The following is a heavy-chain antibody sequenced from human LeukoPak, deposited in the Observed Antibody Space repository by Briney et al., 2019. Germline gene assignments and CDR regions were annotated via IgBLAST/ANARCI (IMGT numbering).Heavy chain of an antibody. Sequence: GGSLRLSCAASGFTFSSYAMSWVRQAPGKGLEWVSAISGSGGSTYYADSVKGRFTISRDNFKNTLYLQMNSLRAEDTAVYYCARALAAASHTSFDHWGQGTLVTVSS. CDR2: ISGSGGST. CDR1: GFTFSSYA. D-gene: IGHD6-13*01. CDR3: ARALAAASHTSFDH. J-gene: IGHJ4*02. V-gene: IGHV3-23*01.